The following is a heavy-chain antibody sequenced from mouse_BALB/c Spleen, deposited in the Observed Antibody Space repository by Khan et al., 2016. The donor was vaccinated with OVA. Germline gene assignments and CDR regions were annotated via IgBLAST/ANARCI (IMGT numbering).Heavy chain of an antibody. CDR1: GYSFTSYW. CDR3: ARGALYYGYGYYAMDY. Sequence: QVQLQQSGPQLVRPGASVKISCKASGYSFTSYWMHWVKQRPGQGLEWIGMIDPSDSETRLNQKFKDKATLTVDKSSSTAYMQLSSPTSEDSAVYYCARGALYYGYGYYAMDYWGQGTSVTVSS. V-gene: IGHV1S126*01. D-gene: IGHD2-2*01. J-gene: IGHJ4*01. CDR2: IDPSDSET.